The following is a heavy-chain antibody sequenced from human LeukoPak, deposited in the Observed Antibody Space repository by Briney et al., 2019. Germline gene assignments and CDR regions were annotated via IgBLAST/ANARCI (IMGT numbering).Heavy chain of an antibody. Sequence: PGGSLRLSCAASGFTVSGNYMSWVRQAPGKGLEWVSVIYRSGSTYYADSVKGRFTISRDNSNNTLYLQMNSLRAEDTAVYYCARSLGFCSSSNCQEYLQHWGQGTPVTVSS. CDR2: IYRSGST. D-gene: IGHD2-2*01. CDR1: GFTVSGNY. V-gene: IGHV3-53*01. J-gene: IGHJ1*01. CDR3: ARSLGFCSSSNCQEYLQH.